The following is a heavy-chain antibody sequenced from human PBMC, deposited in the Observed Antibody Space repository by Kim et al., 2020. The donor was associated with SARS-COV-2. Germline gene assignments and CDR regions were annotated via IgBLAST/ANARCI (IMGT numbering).Heavy chain of an antibody. D-gene: IGHD3-22*01. CDR1: GFTFSSYA. V-gene: IGHV3-23*01. CDR3: AKEEGITMIVVVISGQHERSD. Sequence: GGSLRLSCAASGFTFSSYAMSWVRQAPGKGLEWVSTISGSGGSTYYADSVKGRFTISRDNSKNTLYLQMNSLRAEDTAVYYCAKEEGITMIVVVISGQHERSDWGQGTLVTVSS. J-gene: IGHJ4*02. CDR2: ISGSGGST.